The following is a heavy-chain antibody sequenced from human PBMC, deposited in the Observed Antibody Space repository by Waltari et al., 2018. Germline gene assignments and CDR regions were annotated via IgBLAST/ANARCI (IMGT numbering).Heavy chain of an antibody. CDR2: IRDDGSNK. CDR3: AKAGPARSSWSFDY. J-gene: IGHJ4*02. CDR1: GFTFSSYG. V-gene: IGHV3-30*02. D-gene: IGHD6-13*01. Sequence: QVQLVESGGGVVQPGGSLRLSCAASGFTFSSYGMHWVRQAPGKGLEWVAFIRDDGSNKYYADSVKGRFTISRDNSKNTLYLQMNSLRAEDTAVYYCAKAGPARSSWSFDYWGQGTLVTVSS.